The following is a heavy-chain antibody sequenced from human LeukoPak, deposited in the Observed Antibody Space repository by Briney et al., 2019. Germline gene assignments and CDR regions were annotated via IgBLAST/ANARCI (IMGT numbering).Heavy chain of an antibody. V-gene: IGHV4-59*01. CDR2: IYYSGST. CDR3: ARDPGVRGVIPHYYYYGMDV. Sequence: SKTLSLTCAVSGGSISSYYWSWIRQPPGKGLEWIGYIYYSGSTNYNPSLKSRVTISVDTSKNQFSLKLSSVTAADTAVYYCARDPGVRGVIPHYYYYGMDVWGKGTTVTVSS. CDR1: GGSISSYY. J-gene: IGHJ6*04. D-gene: IGHD3-10*01.